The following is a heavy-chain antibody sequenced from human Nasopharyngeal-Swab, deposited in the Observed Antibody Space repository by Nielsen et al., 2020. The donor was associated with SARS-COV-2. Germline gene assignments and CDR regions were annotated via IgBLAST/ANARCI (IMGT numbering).Heavy chain of an antibody. V-gene: IGHV4-4*07. J-gene: IGHJ4*02. D-gene: IGHD3-10*01. CDR3: AREFTMVRGVPDY. CDR2: IYTSGST. Sequence: GSLRLSCTVSGGSISSYYWSWIRQPAGKGLEWIGRIYTSGSTNYNPSLKSRVTMSVDTSKNQFSLKLSSVTAADTAVYYCAREFTMVRGVPDYWGQGTLVTVSS. CDR1: GGSISSYY.